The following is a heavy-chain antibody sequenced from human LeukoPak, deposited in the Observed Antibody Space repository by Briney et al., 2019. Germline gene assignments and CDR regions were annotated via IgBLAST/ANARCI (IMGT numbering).Heavy chain of an antibody. CDR2: IASSGRNT. D-gene: IGHD5-24*01. CDR3: AKDIQLSA. J-gene: IGHJ3*01. CDR1: GFNFNDAA. Sequence: TGGSLRLSCAASGFNFNDAAMTWVRQAPGKGLEWVSLIASSGRNTYYIDSVRGRFTISRDNSKKTLSLQMNSLRVEDTAIYYCAKDIQLSAWGLGTMVTVSS. V-gene: IGHV3-23*01.